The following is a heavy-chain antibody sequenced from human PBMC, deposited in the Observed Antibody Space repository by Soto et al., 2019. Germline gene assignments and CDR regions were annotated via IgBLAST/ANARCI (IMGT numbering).Heavy chain of an antibody. Sequence: PGGSLELSCVASGFTFSDYYMTWIRQAPGKGLEWISYISGSNTYTNYADSVKGRFTISRDNGKNSLYLQMNSLGAEDTAIYYCSIARQLRYGPYFDFWGQGALVTVSS. CDR2: ISGSNTYT. D-gene: IGHD2-2*02. CDR1: GFTFSDYY. V-gene: IGHV3-11*05. CDR3: SIARQLRYGPYFDF. J-gene: IGHJ4*02.